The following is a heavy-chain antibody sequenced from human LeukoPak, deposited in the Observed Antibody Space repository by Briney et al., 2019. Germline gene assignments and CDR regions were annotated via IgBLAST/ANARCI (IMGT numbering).Heavy chain of an antibody. CDR3: ARGGSDYYDSNPYFQH. Sequence: GGSLRLSCAASGFTFSSYAMSWVRQAPGKGLEWVANIKQDGSEKYYVDSVKGRFTISRDNAKNSLYLQMNSLRAEDTAVYYCARGGSDYYDSNPYFQHWGQGTLVTVSS. CDR2: IKQDGSEK. V-gene: IGHV3-7*01. D-gene: IGHD3-22*01. J-gene: IGHJ1*01. CDR1: GFTFSSYA.